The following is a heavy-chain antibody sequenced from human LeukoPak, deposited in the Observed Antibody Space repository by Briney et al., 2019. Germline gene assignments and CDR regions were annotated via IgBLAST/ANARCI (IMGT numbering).Heavy chain of an antibody. Sequence: GGSLRLSCAASGFTFSSYAMSWVRQAPGKGLEWVSAISGSGGSTYYADSVKGRFTISRDNSKNTLYLQMNSLRAEDTAVYYCAKSPITMVSGGPGTDAFDIWGQGTMVTVSS. CDR3: AKSPITMVSGGPGTDAFDI. J-gene: IGHJ3*02. V-gene: IGHV3-23*01. CDR2: ISGSGGST. CDR1: GFTFSSYA. D-gene: IGHD3-10*01.